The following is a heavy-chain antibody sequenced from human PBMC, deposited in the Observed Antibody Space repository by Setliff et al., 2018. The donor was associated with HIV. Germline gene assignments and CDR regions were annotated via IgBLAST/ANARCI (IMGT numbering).Heavy chain of an antibody. Sequence: SETLSLTCGVSGYSMSSGSYYWSWIRQPAGKGLEWTGSIHYSGITHYNPSLKSRVTMSVDTSQNQVSLDLESVTAADTAVYYCARKEVIGPRRLYYYLDLWGRGTLVTVSS. CDR3: ARKEVIGPRRLYYYLDL. CDR1: GYSMSSGSYY. V-gene: IGHV4-61*10. J-gene: IGHJ2*01. CDR2: IHYSGIT. D-gene: IGHD6-6*01.